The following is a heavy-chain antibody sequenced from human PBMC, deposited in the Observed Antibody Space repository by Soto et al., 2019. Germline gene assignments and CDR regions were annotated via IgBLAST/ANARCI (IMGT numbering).Heavy chain of an antibody. J-gene: IGHJ4*02. CDR3: AGRHDPVFDN. CDR2: ISNDGSST. Sequence: GGSLRLSCAASGFTFSSYWMHWVRQAPGKGLVWVSRISNDGSSTTYADSVRGRFTIARDNAKNTLYLEISSLRAGDTGVYYCAGRHDPVFDNWGQGTLVTVS. CDR1: GFTFSSYW. V-gene: IGHV3-74*03.